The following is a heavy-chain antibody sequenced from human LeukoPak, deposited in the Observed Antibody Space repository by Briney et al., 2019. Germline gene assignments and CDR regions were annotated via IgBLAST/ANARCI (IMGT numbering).Heavy chain of an antibody. CDR2: VYHSGFI. J-gene: IGHJ2*01. Sequence: SGTLSLTCGVSGGSISSSNWWSWVRQSPGTGLEWIGEVYHSGFINYNPSLQSRVTFSVDKSKNQFSLTLNSVTAADTAVYYCARRGVTFYWYFDLWGRGTLVTVSS. V-gene: IGHV4-4*02. D-gene: IGHD2-21*02. CDR1: GGSISSSNW. CDR3: ARRGVTFYWYFDL.